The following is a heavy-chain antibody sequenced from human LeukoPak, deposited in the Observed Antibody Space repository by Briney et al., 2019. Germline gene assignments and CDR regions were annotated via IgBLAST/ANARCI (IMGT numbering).Heavy chain of an antibody. CDR2: IYSSGST. CDR3: ARSRDSSGYRNNWFDP. J-gene: IGHJ5*02. Sequence: SETLSLTCTVSGGSIRSYYWSWIRQPPGKGLEWIGYIYSSGSTNYNPSLKSRVTMSVDTSKNQFSLKLNSVTAADTAVYYCARSRDSSGYRNNWFDPWGQGTLVTVSS. CDR1: GGSIRSYY. D-gene: IGHD3-22*01. V-gene: IGHV4-59*01.